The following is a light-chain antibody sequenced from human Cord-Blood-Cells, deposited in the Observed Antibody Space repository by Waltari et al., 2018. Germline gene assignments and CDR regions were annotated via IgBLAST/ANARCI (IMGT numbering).Light chain of an antibody. CDR2: DNN. CDR3: GTWDSSLSAVV. CDR1: CSNLGNNY. V-gene: IGLV1-51*01. J-gene: IGLJ2*01. Sequence: QSVFTQPPSVSAAPGQKVTISCSGSCSNLGNNYVSWYQQLPGTAPKLLIYDNNKRPSGIPDRFSGSKSGTSATLGITGLQTGDEADYYCGTWDSSLSAVVFGGGTKLTVL.